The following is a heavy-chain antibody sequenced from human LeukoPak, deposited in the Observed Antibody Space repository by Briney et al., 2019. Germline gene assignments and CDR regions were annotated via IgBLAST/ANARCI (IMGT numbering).Heavy chain of an antibody. D-gene: IGHD2-2*01. CDR1: GFTFDEHA. J-gene: IGHJ6*03. CDR3: VKGHCSSSTCFPNYYYYMDV. V-gene: IGHV3-9*01. Sequence: GRSLRLSCAGSGFTFDEHAMHWVRQAPGKGLEWVSGISWNSGSIAYADSVKGRFTISRDNAKNLLFLQMSSLRAADTALYYCVKGHCSSSTCFPNYYYYMDVWGTGTTVTVSS. CDR2: ISWNSGSI.